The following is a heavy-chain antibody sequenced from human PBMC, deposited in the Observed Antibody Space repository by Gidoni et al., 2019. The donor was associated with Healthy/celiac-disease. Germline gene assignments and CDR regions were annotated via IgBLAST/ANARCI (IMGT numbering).Heavy chain of an antibody. CDR1: GGTFSSYA. V-gene: IGHV1-69*06. J-gene: IGHJ6*03. Sequence: QVQLVQSGAEVKKPGSSVKVSGKASGGTFSSYAISWVRQAPGQGLEWMGGIIPIFGTANYAQKFQGRVTIPADKSTSTAYMELSSLRSEDTAVYYCAREPLGGWNYGYSMDVWGKGTTVTVSS. CDR2: IIPIFGTA. CDR3: AREPLGGWNYGYSMDV. D-gene: IGHD1-7*01.